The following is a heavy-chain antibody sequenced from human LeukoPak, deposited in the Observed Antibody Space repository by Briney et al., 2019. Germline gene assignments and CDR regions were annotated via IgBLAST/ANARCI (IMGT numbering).Heavy chain of an antibody. CDR2: ISSSSAYI. CDR3: ARVQRGEMATFDY. J-gene: IGHJ4*02. Sequence: KAWGSLRLSCAASGFIFSSYSMNWVRHVPGKGLEWVSSISSSSAYIHYADSLKGRFTISRDNARNSLYLQINSLRVEDTAVYYCARVQRGEMATFDYWGQGTLVTVSS. CDR1: GFIFSSYS. V-gene: IGHV3-21*04. D-gene: IGHD5-24*01.